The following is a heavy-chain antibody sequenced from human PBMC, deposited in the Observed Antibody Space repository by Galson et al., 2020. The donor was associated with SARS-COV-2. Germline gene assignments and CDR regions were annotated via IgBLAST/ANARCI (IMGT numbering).Heavy chain of an antibody. CDR3: ARRITPRGFDDH. D-gene: IGHD3-10*01. V-gene: IGHV4-59*08. CDR1: GGSINNYY. CDR2: IYYSGHT. J-gene: IGHJ4*02. Sequence: SETLSLTCTVSGGSINNYYWSWIRQPPGKGLEFIGYIYYSGHTNYNPSLKSRVTMSVDMSKGQFSLNLTSLTAADTAVYYCARRITPRGFDDHWGQGTLVTVSS.